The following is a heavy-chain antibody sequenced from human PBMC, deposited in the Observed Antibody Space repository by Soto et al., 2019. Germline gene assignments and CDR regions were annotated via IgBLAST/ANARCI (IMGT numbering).Heavy chain of an antibody. J-gene: IGHJ3*02. Sequence: QITLQESAPVLVRPTETLMLTCTYSGFSLSTSGVGVGWVRQPPGKALEWLAVIYWDDDKRYMPSLQNRLTITKDTSRNQVDLAMTHMLPMDTGTYYCARRLRQSGNSWDSGAFDIWGHGTVVAVS. CDR2: IYWDDDK. V-gene: IGHV2-5*02. CDR1: GFSLSTSGVG. D-gene: IGHD1-1*01. CDR3: ARRLRQSGNSWDSGAFDI.